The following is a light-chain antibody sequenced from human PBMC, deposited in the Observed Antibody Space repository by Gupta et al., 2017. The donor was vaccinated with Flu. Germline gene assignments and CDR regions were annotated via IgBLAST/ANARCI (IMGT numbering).Light chain of an antibody. CDR3: HQSSSFPIT. CDR2: YAS. CDR1: QTIGSN. J-gene: IGKJ5*01. V-gene: IGKV6-21*01. Sequence: DFQSVTPKEKVTITCRASQTIGSNVHWYQQKPGQSPNLLIKYASQSSSGVPSRFSGSGSGTDFTLTINAVEAEDAATYYCHQSSSFPITFGQGTRLEIK.